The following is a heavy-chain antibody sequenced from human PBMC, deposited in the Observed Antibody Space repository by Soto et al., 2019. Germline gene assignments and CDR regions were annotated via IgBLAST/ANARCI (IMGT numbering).Heavy chain of an antibody. CDR3: TTDDRAAYSSGYYPLYYYYGMDV. J-gene: IGHJ6*02. CDR2: IKSKTDGGTT. Sequence: GGSLRLSYAASGFTFRNAWMSWVRQAPGKGLEWVGRIKSKTDGGTTDYAAPVKGRFTISRDDSKNTLYLQMNSLKTEDTAVYYCTTDDRAAYSSGYYPLYYYYGMDVWGQGTTVTVSS. D-gene: IGHD3-22*01. V-gene: IGHV3-15*01. CDR1: GFTFRNAW.